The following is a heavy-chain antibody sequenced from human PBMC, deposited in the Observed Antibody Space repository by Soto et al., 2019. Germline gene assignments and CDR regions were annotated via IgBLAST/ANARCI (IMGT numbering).Heavy chain of an antibody. V-gene: IGHV3-33*01. D-gene: IGHD5-18*01. Sequence: GGSLRLSCVASGFTFSSYGMHWVRQAPGKGLEWVTIIWYDGSNEYYVDSVKGRFTISRDNSKNTLYLQMNSLRAEDTAVYYCARGRQNNYGGMDVWGQGTTVTVSS. CDR1: GFTFSSYG. CDR3: ARGRQNNYGGMDV. J-gene: IGHJ6*02. CDR2: IWYDGSNE.